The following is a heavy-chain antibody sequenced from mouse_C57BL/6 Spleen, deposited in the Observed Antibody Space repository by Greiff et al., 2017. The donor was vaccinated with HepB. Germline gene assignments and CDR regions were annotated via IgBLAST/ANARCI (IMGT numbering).Heavy chain of an antibody. V-gene: IGHV1-52*01. CDR2: IDPSDSET. Sequence: VKLKQPGAELVRPGSSVKLSCKASGYTFTSYWMHWVKQRPIQGLEWIGNIDPSDSETHYNQKFKDKATLTVDKSSSTAYMQLSSLTSEDSAVYYCARGDWGYFDYWGQGTTLTVSS. CDR3: ARGDWGYFDY. J-gene: IGHJ2*01. D-gene: IGHD4-1*01. CDR1: GYTFTSYW.